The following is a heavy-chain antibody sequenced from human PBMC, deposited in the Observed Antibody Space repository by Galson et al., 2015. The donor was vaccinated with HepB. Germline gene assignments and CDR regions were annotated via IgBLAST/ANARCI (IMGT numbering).Heavy chain of an antibody. V-gene: IGHV7-4-1*02. D-gene: IGHD3-3*01. Sequence: SVKVSCQASGYTFTDYVVNWVRQAPGQGLAWMGRMKTNSGKLTYVPGYAGRFVISLDNSVTTASLQITSLRTDDTAVYCCARTQHRFCVRFTYRVYLPLDTSVTTAYLQISSLEAGDPAVEYCARSPLRFLDWLPYYDYYYMDVWGEGTTVTVSS. CDR2: MKTNSGKL. J-gene: IGHJ6*03. CDR3: ARTQHRFCVRFTYRVYLPLDTSVTTAYLQISSLEAGDPAVEYCARSPLRFLDWLPYYDYYYMDV. CDR1: GYTFTDYV.